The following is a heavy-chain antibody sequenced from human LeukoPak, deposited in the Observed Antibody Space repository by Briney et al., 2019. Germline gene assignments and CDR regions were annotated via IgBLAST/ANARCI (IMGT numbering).Heavy chain of an antibody. CDR1: GGSISSGGYY. D-gene: IGHD4-17*01. CDR2: IYYSGST. Sequence: SQTLSLTCTVSGGSISSGGYYWSWIRQHPGKGLEWIGYIYYSGSTYYNPSLKSQVTISVDTSKNQFSLKLSSVTAADTAVYYCARANYGDFDYWGQGTLVTVSS. J-gene: IGHJ4*02. V-gene: IGHV4-31*01. CDR3: ARANYGDFDY.